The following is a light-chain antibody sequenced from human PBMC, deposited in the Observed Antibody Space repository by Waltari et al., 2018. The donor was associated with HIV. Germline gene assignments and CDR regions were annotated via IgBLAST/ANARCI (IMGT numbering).Light chain of an antibody. Sequence: DIQMTQSPSSLSASVGDRVTITCRASQSISGYLNWYQQKPGKAPKILIYAASNLQSGVPSRFIGSASGTDFTLTISSLQHEDFASYYCQQSYRTPYTFGQGTKLEIK. J-gene: IGKJ2*01. V-gene: IGKV1-39*01. CDR2: AAS. CDR1: QSISGY. CDR3: QQSYRTPYT.